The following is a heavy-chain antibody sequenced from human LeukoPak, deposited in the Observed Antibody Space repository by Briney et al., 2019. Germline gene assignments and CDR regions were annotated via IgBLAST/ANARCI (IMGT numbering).Heavy chain of an antibody. Sequence: GGSLRLSCAASGFTLSTYAMHWVRQAPGKGLEWVAVISYDGTNKYYADSVKGRFTISRDNSKNTLYLQMNSLRAEDTAVYYCARDSAYCGGDCYSVGGGFDPWGQGTLVTVSS. CDR1: GFTLSTYA. D-gene: IGHD2-21*02. CDR2: ISYDGTNK. J-gene: IGHJ5*02. V-gene: IGHV3-30-3*01. CDR3: ARDSAYCGGDCYSVGGGFDP.